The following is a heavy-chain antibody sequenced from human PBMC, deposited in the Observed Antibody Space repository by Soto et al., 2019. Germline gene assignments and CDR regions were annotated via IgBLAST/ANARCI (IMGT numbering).Heavy chain of an antibody. CDR3: ARGDLNYEDFWSGYSVDYYYYMDV. J-gene: IGHJ6*03. V-gene: IGHV1-8*01. D-gene: IGHD3-3*02. CDR1: GYTFTSYD. CDR2: MNPNSGNT. Sequence: ASVKVSCKASGYTFTSYDINWVRQATGQGLEWMGWMNPNSGNTGYAQKFQGRVTMTRNTSISTAYMELSSLRSEDTAVYYCARGDLNYEDFWSGYSVDYYYYMDVWGKGTTVTVSS.